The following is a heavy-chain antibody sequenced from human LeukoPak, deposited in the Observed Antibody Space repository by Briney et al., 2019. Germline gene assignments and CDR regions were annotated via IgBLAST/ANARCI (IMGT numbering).Heavy chain of an antibody. Sequence: SETLSLTCTVSGGSISSYYWSWIRQPPGKGLEWIGYIYYSGSTNYNPSLKSRVTISADTSKNQFFLKLNSVTAADTAVYYCASLYYYGSGPLMDVWGQGTTVTVSS. CDR3: ASLYYYGSGPLMDV. CDR1: GGSISSYY. CDR2: IYYSGST. D-gene: IGHD3-10*01. V-gene: IGHV4-59*01. J-gene: IGHJ6*02.